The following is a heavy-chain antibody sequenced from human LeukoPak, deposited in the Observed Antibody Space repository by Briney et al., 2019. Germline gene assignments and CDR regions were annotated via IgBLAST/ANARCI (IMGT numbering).Heavy chain of an antibody. CDR3: ARAGPGGVYYYYYYMDV. Sequence: GASVKVSCKAPGYTFTSYDINWVRQATGQGLEWMGWMNPNSGSTGYAQKFQGRVTMTRNTSISTAYMELSSLRSEDTAVYYCARAGPGGVYYYYYYMDVWGKGTTVTVSS. CDR1: GYTFTSYD. V-gene: IGHV1-8*01. J-gene: IGHJ6*03. CDR2: MNPNSGST. D-gene: IGHD2-8*02.